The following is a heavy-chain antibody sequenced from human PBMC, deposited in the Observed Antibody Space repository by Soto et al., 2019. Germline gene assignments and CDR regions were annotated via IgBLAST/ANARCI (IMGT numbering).Heavy chain of an antibody. V-gene: IGHV1-18*01. CDR1: GYTFTSYG. D-gene: IGHD2-2*01. CDR2: ISAYNGNT. CDR3: ARVVVVPAATHYYYYGMDV. Sequence: QVQLVQSGAEVKKPGASVKVSCKASGYTFTSYGISWVRQAPGQGLEWMGWISAYNGNTNYAQKLQGGVTMTTDTSTSTAYMELRSLRSDDTAVYYCARVVVVPAATHYYYYGMDVWGQGTTVTVSS. J-gene: IGHJ6*02.